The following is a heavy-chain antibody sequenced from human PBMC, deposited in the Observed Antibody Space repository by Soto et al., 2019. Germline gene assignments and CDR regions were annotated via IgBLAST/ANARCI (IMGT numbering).Heavy chain of an antibody. V-gene: IGHV4-59*01. CDR2: IYYSGST. CDR3: ARDYNWNYRTDAFDI. Sequence: QVQLQESGPGLVKPSETLSRTCTVSGGSISSYYWSWIRQHPGKGLEWIGYIYYSGSTNYNPSLKSRVTISVDTSKNQFSLKLSSVTAADTAVYYCARDYNWNYRTDAFDIWGQGTMVTVSS. D-gene: IGHD1-7*01. CDR1: GGSISSYY. J-gene: IGHJ3*02.